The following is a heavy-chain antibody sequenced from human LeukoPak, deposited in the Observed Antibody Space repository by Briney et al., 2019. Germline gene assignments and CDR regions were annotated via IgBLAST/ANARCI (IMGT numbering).Heavy chain of an antibody. V-gene: IGHV3-21*01. CDR3: ARERTYYDFWSGHDAFDI. CDR1: GFTFSSYS. J-gene: IGHJ3*02. CDR2: ISSSSSYI. Sequence: GGSLRLSCAASGFTFSSYSMNWVRQAPGKGLEWVSSISSSSSYIYYADSVKGRFTISRDNAKNSLYLQMNSLRAEDTVVYYRARERTYYDFWSGHDAFDIWGQGTMVTVSS. D-gene: IGHD3-3*01.